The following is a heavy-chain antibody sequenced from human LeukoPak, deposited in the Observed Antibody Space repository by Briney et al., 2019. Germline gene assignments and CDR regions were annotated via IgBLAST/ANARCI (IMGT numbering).Heavy chain of an antibody. D-gene: IGHD3-3*01. J-gene: IGHJ5*02. CDR2: MNPNSGNT. CDR3: ARGASVVPFITPDQNWFDP. V-gene: IGHV1-8*03. CDR1: GYTFTSYD. Sequence: ASVKVSCKASGYTFTSYDINWVRQATGQGLEWMGWMNPNSGNTGYAQKFQGRVTITRNTSISTVYMELSSLRSGDTAVYYCARGASVVPFITPDQNWFDPWGQGTLVTVSS.